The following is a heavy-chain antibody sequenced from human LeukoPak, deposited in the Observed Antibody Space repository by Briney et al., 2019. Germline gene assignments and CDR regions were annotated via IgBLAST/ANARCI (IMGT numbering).Heavy chain of an antibody. V-gene: IGHV3-21*01. D-gene: IGHD4-17*01. J-gene: IGHJ3*02. CDR1: GFTFSSYS. Sequence: GGSLRLSCSASGFTFSSYSMNWVRQAPGKGLEWVSSISSSSYIYYADSVKGRFTISRDNAKNTLYLQMGSLRAEDMAVYYCARDKTPFDYGDHAFDIWGQGTIVTVSS. CDR2: ISSSSYI. CDR3: ARDKTPFDYGDHAFDI.